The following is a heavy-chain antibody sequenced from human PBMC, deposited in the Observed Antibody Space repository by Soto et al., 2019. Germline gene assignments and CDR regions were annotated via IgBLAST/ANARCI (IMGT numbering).Heavy chain of an antibody. Sequence: PGESLKISCKGSGYSFPSSWISWVRQMPGKGRERMGRIDPSDHYTNYSPSIHGHHTIAADKSISTAYLQWSSLKASDTAMYYCARHGGVAAAAPGNWFDPWGQGTLVTVSS. V-gene: IGHV5-10-1*01. CDR2: IDPSDHYT. CDR3: ARHGGVAAAAPGNWFDP. D-gene: IGHD6-13*01. J-gene: IGHJ5*02. CDR1: GYSFPSSW.